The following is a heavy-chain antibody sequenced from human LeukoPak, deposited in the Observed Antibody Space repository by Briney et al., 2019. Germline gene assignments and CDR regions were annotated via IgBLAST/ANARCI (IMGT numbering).Heavy chain of an antibody. Sequence: PGGSLRLSCAASGFTFSSYGMNWVRQAPGKGLEWVSAISGSGGSTYYADSVKGRFTISRDNSKNTLYLQMNSLRAEDTAVYYCAKSGPWLANLGTPRNNNYYFDYWGQGTLVTVSS. CDR1: GFTFSSYG. J-gene: IGHJ4*02. D-gene: IGHD6-19*01. V-gene: IGHV3-23*01. CDR2: ISGSGGST. CDR3: AKSGPWLANLGTPRNNNYYFDY.